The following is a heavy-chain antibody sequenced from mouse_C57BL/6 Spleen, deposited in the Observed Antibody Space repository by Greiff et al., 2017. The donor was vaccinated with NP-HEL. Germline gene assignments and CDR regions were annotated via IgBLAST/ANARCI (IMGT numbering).Heavy chain of an antibody. Sequence: EVKLMESGGGLVKPGGSLKLSCAASGFTFSSYAMSWVRQTPEKRLEWVATISDGGSYTYYPDNVKGRFTISRDNATNNLYLQMSHLKSEDTAMYYCARDAYGNYGYFDYWGQGTTLTVSS. V-gene: IGHV5-4*01. CDR1: GFTFSSYA. CDR2: ISDGGSYT. J-gene: IGHJ2*01. CDR3: ARDAYGNYGYFDY. D-gene: IGHD2-1*01.